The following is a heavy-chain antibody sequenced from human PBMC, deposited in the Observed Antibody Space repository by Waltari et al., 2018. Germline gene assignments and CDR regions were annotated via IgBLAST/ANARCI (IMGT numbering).Heavy chain of an antibody. Sequence: QVQLQESGPGLVKPSETLSLTCTVSGGSISSYYWSWIRQPPGKGREWIGYIYYSGSTNYNPSLKSRVTISVETSKNQFSLKLSSVTAADTAVYYCASALGGSYGAYYFDYWGQGTLVTVSS. CDR3: ASALGGSYGAYYFDY. V-gene: IGHV4-59*01. CDR2: IYYSGST. J-gene: IGHJ4*02. CDR1: GGSISSYY. D-gene: IGHD1-26*01.